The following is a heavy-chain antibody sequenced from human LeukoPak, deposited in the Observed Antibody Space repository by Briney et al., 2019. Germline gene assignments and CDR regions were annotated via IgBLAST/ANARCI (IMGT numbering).Heavy chain of an antibody. CDR3: AAPSMCYCSSTSCYGRGDDALYYYYYGMDV. CDR1: GFTFSSYA. V-gene: IGHV3-23*01. D-gene: IGHD2-2*01. CDR2: ISGSGGST. J-gene: IGHJ6*02. Sequence: GGSLRLSCAASGFTFSSYAMSWVRQAPGKGLEWVSAISGSGGSTYYADSVKGRFTISRDNSKNTLYLQMNSLRAEDTAVYYCAAPSMCYCSSTSCYGRGDDALYYYYYGMDVWGQGTTVTVSS.